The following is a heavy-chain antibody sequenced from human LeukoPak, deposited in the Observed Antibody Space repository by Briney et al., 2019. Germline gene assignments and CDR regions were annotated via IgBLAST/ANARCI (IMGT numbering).Heavy chain of an antibody. J-gene: IGHJ6*02. CDR1: GGTFSSYA. Sequence: GASVKVSCKASGGTFSSYAISWVRQAPGQGLEWMGWISAYNGNTNYAQKLQGRVTMTTDTSTSTAYMELRSLRSDDTAVYYCARAGVRWYQNYYGMDVWGQGTTVTVSS. CDR2: ISAYNGNT. CDR3: ARAGVRWYQNYYGMDV. D-gene: IGHD4-23*01. V-gene: IGHV1-18*01.